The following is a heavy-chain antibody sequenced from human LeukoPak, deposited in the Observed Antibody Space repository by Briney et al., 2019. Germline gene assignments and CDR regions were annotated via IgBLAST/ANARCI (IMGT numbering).Heavy chain of an antibody. Sequence: GGSLRLSCAASGFTFSGSAMHWVRQASGKGREWVGRIRSKANSYATVYAASVKGRFIISRDDSKNTAYLQMNSLKTEDTAVYYCTRPLNYDYYYYYYMDVWGKGTTVTVSS. CDR2: IRSKANSYAT. CDR1: GFTFSGSA. CDR3: TRPLNYDYYYYYYMDV. D-gene: IGHD3-16*01. V-gene: IGHV3-73*01. J-gene: IGHJ6*03.